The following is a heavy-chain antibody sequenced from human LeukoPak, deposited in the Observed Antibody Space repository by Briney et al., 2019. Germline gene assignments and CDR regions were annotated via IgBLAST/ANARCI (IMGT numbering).Heavy chain of an antibody. CDR2: INQDGSVK. CDR1: GFTFSTCW. CDR3: ARVDSSSFDFDY. Sequence: PGGSLRLSCAASGFTFSTCWMSLVRQAPGKGLEWVANINQDGSVKQYVDSVKGRFTLSRDNAKSSLSLELNSLRAEDTAVYYCARVDSSSFDFDYWGQGALVTVSS. D-gene: IGHD6-6*01. J-gene: IGHJ4*02. V-gene: IGHV3-7*01.